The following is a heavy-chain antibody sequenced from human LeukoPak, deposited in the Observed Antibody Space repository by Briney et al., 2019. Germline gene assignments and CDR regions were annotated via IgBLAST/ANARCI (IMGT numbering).Heavy chain of an antibody. CDR3: AKAFSAYENWPPNWFDP. D-gene: IGHD5-12*01. J-gene: IGHJ5*02. V-gene: IGHV3-23*01. Sequence: GGSLRLSCAASGFTFSSYAMSWVRQAPGKGLEWVSAISGSGGGTYYADSVKGRLTISRDNSKNTLYLQMSSLRAEDTAVYYCAKAFSAYENWPPNWFDPWGQGTLVTVSS. CDR2: ISGSGGGT. CDR1: GFTFSSYA.